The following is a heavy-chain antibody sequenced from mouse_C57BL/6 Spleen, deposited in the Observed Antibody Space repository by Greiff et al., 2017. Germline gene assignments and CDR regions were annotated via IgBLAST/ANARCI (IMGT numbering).Heavy chain of an antibody. V-gene: IGHV1-64*01. CDR1: GYTFTSYW. Sequence: QVQLQQPGAELVKPGASVKLSCKASGYTFTSYWMHWVKQRPGQGLEWIGMIHPNSGSTNYNEKFKSKATLTVDKSSSTAYMQLSSLTSEDSAVXYCASRDGSSYDDYAMDYWGQGTSVTVSS. CDR3: ASRDGSSYDDYAMDY. D-gene: IGHD1-1*01. J-gene: IGHJ4*01. CDR2: IHPNSGST.